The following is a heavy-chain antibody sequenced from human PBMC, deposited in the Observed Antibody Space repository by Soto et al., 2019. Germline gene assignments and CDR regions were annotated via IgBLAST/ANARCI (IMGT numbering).Heavy chain of an antibody. D-gene: IGHD3-10*01. J-gene: IGHJ4*02. CDR1: GGSINGYW. Sequence: SETLSLTCSVSGGSINGYWWSWIRQPAGKGLEWIGRVYSSGTTDYNPSLNSRATLSVETSKNQFSLKLSSVTAADTAVYYCARDIGSYAYGEGYWGQGIQVTVSS. CDR3: ARDIGSYAYGEGY. V-gene: IGHV4-4*07. CDR2: VYSSGTT.